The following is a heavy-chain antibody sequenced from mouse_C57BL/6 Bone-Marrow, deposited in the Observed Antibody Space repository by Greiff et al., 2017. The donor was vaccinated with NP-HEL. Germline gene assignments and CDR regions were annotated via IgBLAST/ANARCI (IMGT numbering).Heavy chain of an antibody. V-gene: IGHV14-4*01. Sequence: VQLQQSGAELVRPGASVKLSCTASGFNIKDDYMHWVKQRPEQGLEWIGWIDPENGDTEYASKFQGKATITADTSSNTAYLQLSSLTSEDTAVYYCTTTVVAPSLAYWGQGTTLTVSS. CDR2: IDPENGDT. J-gene: IGHJ2*01. CDR3: TTTVVAPSLAY. D-gene: IGHD1-1*01. CDR1: GFNIKDDY.